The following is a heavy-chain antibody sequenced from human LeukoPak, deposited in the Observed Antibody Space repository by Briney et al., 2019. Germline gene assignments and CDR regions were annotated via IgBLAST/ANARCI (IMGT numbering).Heavy chain of an antibody. CDR3: ARAPGYRSWSAIDY. V-gene: IGHV1-8*01. CDR1: GYTFTSYD. CDR2: MNPNSGNT. J-gene: IGHJ4*02. Sequence: ASVKVSCKASGYTFTSYDINWVRQATGQGLEWMGWMNPNSGNTGCAQKFQGRVTMTRNTSMSTAYMELSSLRSEDTAVYYCARAPGYRSWSAIDYWGQGTLVTVSS. D-gene: IGHD6-6*01.